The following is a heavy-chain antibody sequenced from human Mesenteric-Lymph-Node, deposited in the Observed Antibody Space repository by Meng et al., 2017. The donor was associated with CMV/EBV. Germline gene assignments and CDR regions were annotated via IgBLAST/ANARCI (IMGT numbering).Heavy chain of an antibody. CDR2: IIPLFGST. J-gene: IGHJ5*02. D-gene: IGHD2/OR15-2a*01. CDR1: GTISSKR. CDR3: ARGGEYSIPYGRDYFDP. Sequence: GTISSKRITGVRQAPGQGLEYMGWIIPLFGSTHYARKFQGRVIMTADDSTNTAYMELSSLRSDDTAVYYCARGGEYSIPYGRDYFDPWGQGTLVTVSS. V-gene: IGHV1-69*01.